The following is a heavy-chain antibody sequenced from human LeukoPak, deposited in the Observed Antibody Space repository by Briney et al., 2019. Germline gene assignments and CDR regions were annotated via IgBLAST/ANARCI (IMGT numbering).Heavy chain of an antibody. CDR1: GFTVSTNY. V-gene: IGHV3-53*01. CDR2: IYSGGAT. D-gene: IGHD5-18*01. CDR3: ARDRAYSYGYSYYFEN. J-gene: IGHJ4*02. Sequence: PGGSQRLSCAASGFTVSTNYMSWVRQAPGKGLEWVSVIYSGGATFYADSVKGRFTISRDNSRNTLYLQMNSLRAEATAVYYYARDRAYSYGYSYYFENWGQGTLVTVSS.